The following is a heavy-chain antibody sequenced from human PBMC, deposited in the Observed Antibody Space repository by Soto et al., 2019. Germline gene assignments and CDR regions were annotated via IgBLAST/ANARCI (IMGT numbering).Heavy chain of an antibody. CDR1: GFTFSSFA. J-gene: IGHJ4*02. CDR3: ARSKYIDY. D-gene: IGHD4-4*01. Sequence: GGSLRLSCAASGFTFSSFAMNWVRQAPGKGLEWVTYISGSGSTIYYADSVKGRFTISRDNVKNSLYLQMNSLRDEDTAVYYCARSKYIDYWGQGTLVTV. CDR2: ISGSGSTI. V-gene: IGHV3-48*02.